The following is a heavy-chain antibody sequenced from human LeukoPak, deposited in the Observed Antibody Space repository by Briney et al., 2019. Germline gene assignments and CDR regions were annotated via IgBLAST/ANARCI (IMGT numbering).Heavy chain of an antibody. V-gene: IGHV6-1*01. D-gene: IGHD3-22*01. CDR1: GDSVSSNSAA. CDR2: TYYRSKWYT. CDR3: ARGTYFYDSSGYSD. J-gene: IGHJ4*02. Sequence: SQTLSLTCAISGDSVSSNSAAWIWIRQSPSRGLEWLGRTYYRSKWYTEYAVSVKSRITINPDTSKNQFSLKLSSVTAADTAVYYCARGTYFYDSSGYSDWGQGTLVTVSS.